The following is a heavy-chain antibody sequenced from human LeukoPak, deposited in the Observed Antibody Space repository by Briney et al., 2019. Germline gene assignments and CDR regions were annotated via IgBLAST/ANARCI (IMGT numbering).Heavy chain of an antibody. V-gene: IGHV3-7*01. CDR1: GFTFSTSW. Sequence: GGSLRLSCAASGFTFSTSWMHWVRQVPGKGLEWVANIKHDGSEEYYVDSVKGRFTVSRDDGRNSVSLQMNSVRAEDTAVYYCGYTNNFYHWGQGTLVVVSS. CDR3: GYTNNFYH. CDR2: IKHDGSEE. D-gene: IGHD3-16*02. J-gene: IGHJ4*02.